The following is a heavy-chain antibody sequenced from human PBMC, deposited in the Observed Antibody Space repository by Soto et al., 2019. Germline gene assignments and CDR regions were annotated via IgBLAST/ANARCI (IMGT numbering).Heavy chain of an antibody. Sequence: EVQLVESGGGLVKPGGSLRLSCAASGSTFSNAWMSWVRQAPGKGLEWVGRIKSKTDGGTTDYAAPVKGRFTISRDDSKNTLYLQMNSLKTEDTAVYYCTTGHYYDSSGYIDYYYYGMDVWGQGTTVTVSS. CDR2: IKSKTDGGTT. CDR3: TTGHYYDSSGYIDYYYYGMDV. V-gene: IGHV3-15*01. J-gene: IGHJ6*02. CDR1: GSTFSNAW. D-gene: IGHD3-22*01.